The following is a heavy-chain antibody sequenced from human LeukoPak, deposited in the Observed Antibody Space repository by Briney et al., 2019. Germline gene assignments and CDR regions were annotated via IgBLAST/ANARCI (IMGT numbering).Heavy chain of an antibody. D-gene: IGHD4-11*01. CDR3: ARLRGNYFPDY. V-gene: IGHV4-59*01. CDR1: GGAMSGYY. J-gene: IGHJ4*02. CDR2: IHYSGGT. Sequence: PSETLSLTCTVSGGAMSGYYWTWIRQSPGRRLEWIAYIHYSGGTYYNPSLKSRVTISVDTSKNQFSLRLNSVTAADTAVYYCARLRGNYFPDYWGQGTLVTVSS.